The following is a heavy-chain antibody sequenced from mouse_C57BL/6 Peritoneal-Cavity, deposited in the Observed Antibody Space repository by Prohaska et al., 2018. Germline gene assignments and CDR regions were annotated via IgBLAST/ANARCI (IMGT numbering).Heavy chain of an antibody. Sequence: EFQHQQTGPSLGKPGASVKIYCKDSGYSFTAYNMNWLKQSNGKSLERIGVINPNYGTTIYNQKFKGKATLTVDQSSRAAYTQLNCLRSEESAVYYCARPYSDVARGAMDDWNQGTSV. J-gene: IGHJ4*01. CDR1: GYSFTAYN. CDR3: ARPYSDVARGAMDD. D-gene: IGHD2-12*01. CDR2: INPNYGTT. V-gene: IGHV1-39*01.